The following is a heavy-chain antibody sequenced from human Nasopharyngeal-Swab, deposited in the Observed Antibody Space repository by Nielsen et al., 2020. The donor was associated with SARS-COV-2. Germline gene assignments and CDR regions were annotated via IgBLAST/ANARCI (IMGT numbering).Heavy chain of an antibody. J-gene: IGHJ6*02. D-gene: IGHD3-3*01. CDR1: GGSFSGYY. CDR3: ARVYYDFWSGYYPYGVDV. CDR2: INHSGST. Sequence: SETLSLTCAVYGGSFSGYYWSWIRQPPGKGLEWIGEINHSGSTNYNPSLKSRVTISVDTSKNQFSLKLSSVTAADTAVYYCARVYYDFWSGYYPYGVDVWGQGTTVTVSS. V-gene: IGHV4-34*01.